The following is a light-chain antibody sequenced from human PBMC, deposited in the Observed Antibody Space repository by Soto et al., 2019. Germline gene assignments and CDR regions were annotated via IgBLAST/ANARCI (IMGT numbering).Light chain of an antibody. CDR1: SSNIGNNA. CDR3: ATWDDSLDGWV. J-gene: IGLJ3*02. Sequence: QSVLTQPPSASGSPGQRVIISCSGSSSNIGNNAVNWYQHLPGTSPKLLIYHNSQRPSGVPDRFSGSKSGTSASLAISGLQSEDETDYYCATWDDSLDGWVFGGGTKLTVL. CDR2: HNS. V-gene: IGLV1-44*01.